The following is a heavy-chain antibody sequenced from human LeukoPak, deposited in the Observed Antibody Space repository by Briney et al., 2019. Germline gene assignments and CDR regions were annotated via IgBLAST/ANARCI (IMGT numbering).Heavy chain of an antibody. V-gene: IGHV1-2*02. D-gene: IGHD1-26*01. CDR1: GHTFTGYY. CDR3: ARDSTGSYLDY. J-gene: IGHJ4*02. Sequence: ASVKVSCKASGHTFTGYYIHWVRQAPGQGLEWMGWISPNSGGTHYAQKFQGRVTMTRDTSITTAYMELSRLRSDDTAVFYCARDSTGSYLDYWGQGTLVTVSS. CDR2: ISPNSGGT.